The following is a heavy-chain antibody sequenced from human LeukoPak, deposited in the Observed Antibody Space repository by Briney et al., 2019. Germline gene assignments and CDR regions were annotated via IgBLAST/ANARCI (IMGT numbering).Heavy chain of an antibody. D-gene: IGHD6-19*01. V-gene: IGHV4-59*01. CDR1: GGSFSGYY. Sequence: SETLSLTCAVYGGSFSGYYWSWIRQPPGKGLEWIGYIYYSGSTNYNPSLKSRVTISVDTSKNQFSLKLSSVTAADTAVYYCATRSSGWYYFDYWGQGTLVTVSS. CDR2: IYYSGST. J-gene: IGHJ4*02. CDR3: ATRSSGWYYFDY.